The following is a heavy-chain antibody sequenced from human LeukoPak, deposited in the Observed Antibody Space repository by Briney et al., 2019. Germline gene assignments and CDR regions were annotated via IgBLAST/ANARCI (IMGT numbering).Heavy chain of an antibody. CDR3: AKGDAATVGDYFDY. CDR2: ISWDGGNT. J-gene: IGHJ4*02. V-gene: IGHV3-43D*03. CDR1: GFTFDDYA. D-gene: IGHD6-25*01. Sequence: GGSLRLSCAASGFTFDDYAMHWVRQVPGKGLEWVSLISWDGGNTYFADSEKGRFTISRDNSKNSLYLQMNNLRAEDTALYYCAKGDAATVGDYFDYWGQGTLVTVSS.